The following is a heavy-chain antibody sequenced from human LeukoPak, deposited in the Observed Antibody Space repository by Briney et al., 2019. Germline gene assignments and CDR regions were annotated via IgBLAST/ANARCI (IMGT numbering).Heavy chain of an antibody. D-gene: IGHD6-13*01. J-gene: IGHJ4*02. Sequence: SETLSLTCTVSGGSISSYYWSWIRQPPGKGLEWIGEINHSGSTNYNPSLKSRVTISVDTSKNQFSLKLSSVTAADTAVYYCARARTYSSSWYFDYWGQGTLVTVSS. CDR1: GGSISSYY. V-gene: IGHV4-34*01. CDR3: ARARTYSSSWYFDY. CDR2: INHSGST.